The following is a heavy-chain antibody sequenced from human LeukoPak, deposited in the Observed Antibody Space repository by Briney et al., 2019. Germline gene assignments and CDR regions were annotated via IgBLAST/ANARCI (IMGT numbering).Heavy chain of an antibody. J-gene: IGHJ6*02. CDR3: AKDREGYSSSWSTNYYYYGMDV. V-gene: IGHV3-11*01. CDR1: GFTFSDYY. D-gene: IGHD6-13*01. Sequence: AGGSLRLSCAASGFTFSDYYMSWIRQAPGKGLEWVSYISSSGSTIYYADSVKGRFTISRDNAKNSLYLQMNSLRAEDTALYYCAKDREGYSSSWSTNYYYYGMDVWGQGTTVTVSS. CDR2: ISSSGSTI.